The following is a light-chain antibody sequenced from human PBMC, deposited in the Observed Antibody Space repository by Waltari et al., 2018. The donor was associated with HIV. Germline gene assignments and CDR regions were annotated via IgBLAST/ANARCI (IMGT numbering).Light chain of an antibody. CDR3: QQYYSTPQT. V-gene: IGKV4-1*01. Sequence: DIVMTQSPYSLALSLGERATINCKSSQSVFLSSIRQTYLAWYQQKPGQPPKRLIYWASTRESGVPDRFSGSGSGTDFTLTITRLQAEDVAVYFCQQYYSTPQTFGPGTKLDIK. CDR1: QSVFLSSIRQTY. CDR2: WAS. J-gene: IGKJ3*01.